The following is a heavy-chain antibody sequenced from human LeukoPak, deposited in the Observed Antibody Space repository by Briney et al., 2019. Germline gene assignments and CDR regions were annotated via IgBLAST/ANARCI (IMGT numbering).Heavy chain of an antibody. CDR2: IYHSGST. J-gene: IGHJ4*02. D-gene: IGHD3-22*01. V-gene: IGHV4-38-2*01. Sequence: SDTLSLTCAVSGYSISSGYYWGWIRQPPGKGLEWIGSIYHSGSTYYNPSLKSRVTISVDTSKNQFSLKLSSVTAADTAVDYCARHDYYDSSGYYKNWGQGTLVTVSS. CDR3: ARHDYYDSSGYYKN. CDR1: GYSISSGYY.